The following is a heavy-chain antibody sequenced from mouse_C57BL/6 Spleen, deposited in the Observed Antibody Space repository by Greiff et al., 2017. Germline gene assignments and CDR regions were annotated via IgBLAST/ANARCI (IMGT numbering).Heavy chain of an antibody. CDR2: ISSGGDYI. Sequence: EVKLVDSGEGLVKPGGSLKLSCAASGFTFSSYAMSWVRQTPEKRLEWVAYISSGGDYIYYADTVKGRFTISRDNARNTLYLQMSSLKSEDTAMYYCTRDTATVPFAYWGQGTLVTVSA. CDR1: GFTFSSYA. J-gene: IGHJ3*01. D-gene: IGHD1-2*01. V-gene: IGHV5-9-1*02. CDR3: TRDTATVPFAY.